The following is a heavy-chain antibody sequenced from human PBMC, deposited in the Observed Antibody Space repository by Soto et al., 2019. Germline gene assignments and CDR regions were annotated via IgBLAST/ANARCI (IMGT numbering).Heavy chain of an antibody. D-gene: IGHD3-9*01. V-gene: IGHV3-9*01. J-gene: IGHJ4*02. CDR3: AKDTGYFDWSAFDY. CDR1: GFTFDDYA. Sequence: EVQLVESGGGLVQPGRSLRLSCAASGFTFDDYAMHWVRQPPGKGLEWVSGISWNSGSIGYADSVKGRFTISRDNAKNALYLQMNSLRAEDTALYYCAKDTGYFDWSAFDYWGQGTLVTVSS. CDR2: ISWNSGSI.